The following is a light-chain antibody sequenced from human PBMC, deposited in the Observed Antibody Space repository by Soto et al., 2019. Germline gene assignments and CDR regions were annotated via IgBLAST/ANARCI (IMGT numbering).Light chain of an antibody. J-gene: IGKJ3*01. Sequence: EIVLTQSPGTLSFSPGERATLSCRASQSVSSSYLAWYQQKPGQAPRLLIYVASSRATGIPDRFSGSGSGTDFTLTISSLEPEDFAVYYCQQYGSSPLTFGPGTKVDIK. CDR3: QQYGSSPLT. CDR2: VAS. V-gene: IGKV3-20*01. CDR1: QSVSSSY.